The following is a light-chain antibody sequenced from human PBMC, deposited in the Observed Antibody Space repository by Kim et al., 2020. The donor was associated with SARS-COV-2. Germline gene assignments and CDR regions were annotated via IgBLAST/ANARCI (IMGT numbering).Light chain of an antibody. J-gene: IGKJ1*01. CDR2: SAS. Sequence: AIQMTQSPSSLSASVGDRVTITCRASQGIRNDLGWYQQKPGKAPKLLVYSASTLQSGVPSRFSGSGSGTDFTLTISSLQPEDFATYYCLRGEKYPPRTFWQRTKVDIK. V-gene: IGKV1-6*01. CDR1: QGIRND. CDR3: LRGEKYPPRT.